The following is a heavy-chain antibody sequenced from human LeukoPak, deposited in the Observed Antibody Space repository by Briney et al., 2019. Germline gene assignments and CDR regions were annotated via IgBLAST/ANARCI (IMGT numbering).Heavy chain of an antibody. J-gene: IGHJ4*02. CDR2: ISYDGNNK. CDR1: GFTFSSYA. D-gene: IGHD1/OR15-1a*01. CDR3: ARDSSDANIDY. V-gene: IGHV3-30-3*01. Sequence: GRSLRLSCAASGFTFSSYAIHWVRQAPGKGLEWVAVISYDGNNKYYADSVKGRSTISRDNSKNTLYLQMNSLRPDDTAVYYCARDSSDANIDYWGQGTLVTVSS.